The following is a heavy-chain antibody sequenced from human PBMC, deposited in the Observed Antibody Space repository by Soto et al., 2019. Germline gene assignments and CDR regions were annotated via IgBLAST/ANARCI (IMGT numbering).Heavy chain of an antibody. V-gene: IGHV3-7*01. CDR3: ARAEVPTWSIAAAGSFDY. CDR1: GFTFSSYW. Sequence: EVQLVESGGGLVQPGGSLRLSCAASGFTFSSYWMSWVRQAPGKGLEWVANIKQDGSEKYYVDSVKGRFTISRDNAKNSLYLQMNSLRAEDTAVYYSARAEVPTWSIAAAGSFDYWGQGTLVTVSS. J-gene: IGHJ4*02. D-gene: IGHD6-13*01. CDR2: IKQDGSEK.